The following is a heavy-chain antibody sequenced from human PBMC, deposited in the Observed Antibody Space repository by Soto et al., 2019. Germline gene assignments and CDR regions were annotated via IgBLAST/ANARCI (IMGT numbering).Heavy chain of an antibody. CDR3: ARQAFVPYYDYIWGSYRYDY. J-gene: IGHJ4*02. Sequence: QLQLQESGPGLVKPSETLSLTCTVSGGSISSSSYYWGWIRQPPGKGLEWIGSIYYSGSTYYNPSLKGRVTISVDTSKNQFSLKLSSVTAADTAVYYCARQAFVPYYDYIWGSYRYDYWGQGTLVTVSS. CDR1: GGSISSSSYY. D-gene: IGHD3-16*02. V-gene: IGHV4-39*01. CDR2: IYYSGST.